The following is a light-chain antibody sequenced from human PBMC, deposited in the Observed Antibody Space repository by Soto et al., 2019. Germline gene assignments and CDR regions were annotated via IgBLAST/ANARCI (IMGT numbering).Light chain of an antibody. Sequence: EIVLTQSPATLSLSQGEGATLSCRASQSMSTYLAWYQQKSGQAPRLLIYDALDRATGIPARSSGSGSGTDFTLAISSLEPEYFAVYYCQQRSNWLLTFGGGTKVEIK. CDR3: QQRSNWLLT. CDR2: DAL. CDR1: QSMSTY. V-gene: IGKV3-11*01. J-gene: IGKJ4*01.